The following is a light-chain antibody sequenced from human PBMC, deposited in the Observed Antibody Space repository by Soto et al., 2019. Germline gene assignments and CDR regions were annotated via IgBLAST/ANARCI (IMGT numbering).Light chain of an antibody. J-gene: IGLJ3*02. V-gene: IGLV2-14*01. CDR1: SSDIGSQNF. CDR3: SSYSPSYTWV. Sequence: QSALTQPASVSGSPGQSITISCTGTSSDIGSQNFVSWHQQRPGKAPKFIIYGVTNRPSGVSNRFSGSKSGNTASLTISGLQADDEADYYCSSYSPSYTWVFGGGTQLTVL. CDR2: GVT.